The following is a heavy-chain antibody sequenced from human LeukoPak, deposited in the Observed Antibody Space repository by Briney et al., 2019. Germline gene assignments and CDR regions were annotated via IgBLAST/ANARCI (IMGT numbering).Heavy chain of an antibody. D-gene: IGHD1-26*01. CDR2: IYYSGST. CDR1: GASVSSSSYY. J-gene: IGHJ4*02. Sequence: PSETLSLTCTVSGASVSSSSYYWIWIRQPPGKGLEWIGYIYYSGSTNYKSSLKSRVTISVDTSKKQLSLKLSSVTAADTAVYYCARVEGGRSYFDYWGQGTLVTVSS. CDR3: ARVEGGRSYFDY. V-gene: IGHV4-61*01.